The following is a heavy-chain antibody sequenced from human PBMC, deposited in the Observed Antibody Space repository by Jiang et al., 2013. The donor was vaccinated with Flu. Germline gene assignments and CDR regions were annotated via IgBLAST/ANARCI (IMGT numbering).Heavy chain of an antibody. V-gene: IGHV3-33*01. Sequence: RLSCAASGFSFSYSAMHWVRQAPGKGLEWVALIWYDGSNKLYVDSVKGRFTISRDNSKNTLFLQMNSLRAEDTAVYYCARDRHVSYYYNYYGMDVWGQGTTVTVSS. D-gene: IGHD3-10*02. J-gene: IGHJ6*02. CDR3: ARDRHVSYYYNYYGMDV. CDR2: IWYDGSNK. CDR1: GFSFSYSA.